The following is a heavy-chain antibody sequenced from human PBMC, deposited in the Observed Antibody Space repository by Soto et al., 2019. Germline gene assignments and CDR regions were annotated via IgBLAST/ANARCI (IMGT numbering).Heavy chain of an antibody. CDR3: ARDGGYCSGGSCYDWFDP. CDR2: IIPIFGTA. D-gene: IGHD2-15*01. CDR1: GGTFSSYA. J-gene: IGHJ5*02. Sequence: QVQLVQSGAEVKKPGSSVKVSCKASGGTFSSYAISWVRQAPGQGLEWMGGIIPIFGTANYAQKFQGRVTITADESTSTAYMEVSSLRSEDTAVYYCARDGGYCSGGSCYDWFDPWGQGTLVTVSS. V-gene: IGHV1-69*01.